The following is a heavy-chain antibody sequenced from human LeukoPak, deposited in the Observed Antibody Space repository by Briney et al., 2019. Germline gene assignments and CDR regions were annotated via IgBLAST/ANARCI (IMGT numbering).Heavy chain of an antibody. CDR2: IYHSGTT. V-gene: IGHV4-4*02. Sequence: SGTLSLTCAVSGVSITSSLWWTWVRQTPGQGLEWIGEIYHSGTTHYRSTLKCRVTISLDKSKNQFSLKLSSVTAADTAVYYCARGGALTPFDYWGQGTLVTVSS. D-gene: IGHD1-14*01. CDR3: ARGGALTPFDY. J-gene: IGHJ4*02. CDR1: GVSITSSLW.